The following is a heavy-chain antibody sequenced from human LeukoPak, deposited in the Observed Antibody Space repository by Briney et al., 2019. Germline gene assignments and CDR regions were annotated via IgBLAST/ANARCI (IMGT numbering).Heavy chain of an antibody. D-gene: IGHD2-15*01. J-gene: IGHJ4*02. Sequence: PSETLSLTCAVSGGSISSGGYSWSWIRQPPGKGLEWIGYIYYSGSTYYNPSLKSRVTISVDTSKNQFSLKLSSVTAADTAVYYCARAAVVAATLHSSFDYWGQGTLVTVSS. CDR2: IYYSGST. V-gene: IGHV4-30-4*07. CDR1: GGSISSGGYS. CDR3: ARAAVVAATLHSSFDY.